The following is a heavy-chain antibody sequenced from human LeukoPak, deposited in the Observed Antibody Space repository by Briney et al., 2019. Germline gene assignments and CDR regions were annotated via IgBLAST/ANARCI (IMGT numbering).Heavy chain of an antibody. D-gene: IGHD3-3*01. V-gene: IGHV1-46*01. J-gene: IGHJ5*02. CDR2: INPSGGST. Sequence: GASVKVSCKASGGTFTSYYMHWVRQAPGQGLEWMGIINPSGGSTSYAQKFQGRVTMTRDTSTSTVYMELSSLRSEDTAVYYCARDRVFGVTPLRFLEWLPSGPWGQGTLVTVSS. CDR3: ARDRVFGVTPLRFLEWLPSGP. CDR1: GGTFTSYY.